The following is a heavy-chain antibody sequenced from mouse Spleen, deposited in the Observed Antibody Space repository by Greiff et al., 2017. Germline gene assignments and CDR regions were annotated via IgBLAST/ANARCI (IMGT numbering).Heavy chain of an antibody. J-gene: IGHJ2*01. CDR3: ARGLRQYFDY. CDR2: ISYDGSN. CDR1: GYSITSGYY. D-gene: IGHD3-3*01. V-gene: IGHV3-6*01. Sequence: EVQLQQSGPGLVKPSQSLSLTCSVTGYSITSGYYWNWIRQFPGNKLEWMGYISYDGSNNYNPSLKNRISITRDTSKNQFFLKLNSVTTEDTATYYCARGLRQYFDYWGQGTTLTVSS.